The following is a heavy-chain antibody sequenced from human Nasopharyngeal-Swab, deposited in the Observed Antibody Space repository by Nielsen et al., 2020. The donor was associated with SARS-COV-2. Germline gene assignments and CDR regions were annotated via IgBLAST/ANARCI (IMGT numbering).Heavy chain of an antibody. CDR1: GFAFSSYA. J-gene: IGHJ4*02. CDR2: FSGSSGKT. Sequence: GESLKISCAASGFAFSSYAMSWVRQTPGKGLEWVSSFSGSSGKTYYADYVKGRFTISRDTSKNTLYLQMNSRRADDTAVYYCAKDGGGWYTSGWYYFDYWGQGTLVTVSS. D-gene: IGHD6-19*01. V-gene: IGHV3-23*01. CDR3: AKDGGGWYTSGWYYFDY.